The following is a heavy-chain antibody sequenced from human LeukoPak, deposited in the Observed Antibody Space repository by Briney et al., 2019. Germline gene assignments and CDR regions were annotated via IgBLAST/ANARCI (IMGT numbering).Heavy chain of an antibody. D-gene: IGHD3-3*01. J-gene: IGHJ4*02. CDR2: IYYSGST. V-gene: IGHV4-39*01. CDR1: SASISSRNYY. Sequence: SETLSLTCTVSSASISSRNYYWGWIRQSPGTGLEWIGSIYYSGSTYYNPSLKSRVTISVDTSKNQFSLKLSSVTAADTAVYYCARLTYYDFWSGLYYFDYWGQGTLVTVSS. CDR3: ARLTYYDFWSGLYYFDY.